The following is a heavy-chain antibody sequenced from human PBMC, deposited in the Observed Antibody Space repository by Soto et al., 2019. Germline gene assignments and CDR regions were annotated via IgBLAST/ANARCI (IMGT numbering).Heavy chain of an antibody. V-gene: IGHV3-30*18. D-gene: IGHD3-10*01. Sequence: GGSLRLSCAASGFTFSRYGMHWVRQAPGKGLEWVAVISYDGSNKFYADSVKGRFTISRDNSKNTLYLQMNSLRAEDTSVYYCAKDLYSSETYTYYCGMDVWGQGTMVTVSS. CDR3: AKDLYSSETYTYYCGMDV. CDR2: ISYDGSNK. CDR1: GFTFSRYG. J-gene: IGHJ6*02.